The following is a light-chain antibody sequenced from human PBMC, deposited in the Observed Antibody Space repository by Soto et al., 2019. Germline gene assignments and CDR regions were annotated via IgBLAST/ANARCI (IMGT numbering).Light chain of an antibody. J-gene: IGKJ4*01. CDR2: DAS. CDR1: QDISNY. V-gene: IGKV1-33*01. Sequence: DIQMTQTTSSLSASVGDRVTITCQANQDISNYLNWYQQKPGKAPKLLIYDASNLETGVPSRFSGSGSGTDFTFTISSLQPEDIASYYCQQDDNLPTFGGGTKVEIK. CDR3: QQDDNLPT.